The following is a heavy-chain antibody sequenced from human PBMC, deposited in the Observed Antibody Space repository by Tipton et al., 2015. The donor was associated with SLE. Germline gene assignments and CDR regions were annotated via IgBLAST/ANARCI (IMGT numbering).Heavy chain of an antibody. J-gene: IGHJ5*02. CDR3: ARGSGYDFWSGRRENWFDP. CDR2: INHSGST. V-gene: IGHV4-34*01. D-gene: IGHD3-3*01. CDR1: GGSFSGYY. Sequence: LRLSCAVYGGSFSGYYWSWIRQPPGKGLEWIGEINHSGSTNYNPSLKSRVTISVDTSKNQFSLKLSSVTAADTAVYYCARGSGYDFWSGRRENWFDPWGQGTLVTVSS.